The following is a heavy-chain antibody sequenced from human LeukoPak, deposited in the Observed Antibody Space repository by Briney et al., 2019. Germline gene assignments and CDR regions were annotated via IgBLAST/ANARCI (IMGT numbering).Heavy chain of an antibody. Sequence: GGSLRLSCAASGFTFSSCWMNWVRQAPGKGLEWVANIKPDGREKYYVDSVKGRFTISRDNAKHSLYLQMNSLRDEDTAVYYCASGNWNDRAFDIWGQGTMVAVSS. CDR1: GFTFSSCW. CDR2: IKPDGREK. J-gene: IGHJ3*02. D-gene: IGHD1-20*01. V-gene: IGHV3-7*01. CDR3: ASGNWNDRAFDI.